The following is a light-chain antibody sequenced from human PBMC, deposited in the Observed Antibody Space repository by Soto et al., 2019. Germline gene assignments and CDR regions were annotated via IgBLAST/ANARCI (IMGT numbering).Light chain of an antibody. CDR1: LGFSSH. J-gene: IGKJ5*01. Sequence: KRTTHSNTAVSXXTGAXKTIXXRASLGFSSHLAWVEEKPGMVAKLAIYAAASWQSGVPSRSSGSRFGTDFTLTISSLQPEHFAPYYCHQAGILPIT. V-gene: IGKV1-8*01. CDR3: HQAGILPIT. CDR2: AAA.